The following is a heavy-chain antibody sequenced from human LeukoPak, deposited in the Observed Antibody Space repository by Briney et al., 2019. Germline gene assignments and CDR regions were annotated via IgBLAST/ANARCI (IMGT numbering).Heavy chain of an antibody. J-gene: IGHJ4*02. CDR3: ARGELPPRFDY. CDR2: IYYSGST. CDR1: GGSICSYY. D-gene: IGHD1-26*01. Sequence: PSETLSLTCTVSGGSICSYYWSWIRQPPGKGLEWIGYIYYSGSTNYNPSLKSRVTISVDTSKNQFSLKLSSVTAADTAVYYCARGELPPRFDYWGQGTLVTVSS. V-gene: IGHV4-59*01.